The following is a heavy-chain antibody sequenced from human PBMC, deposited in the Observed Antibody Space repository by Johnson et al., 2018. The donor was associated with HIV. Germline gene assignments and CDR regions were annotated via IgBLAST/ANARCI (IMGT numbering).Heavy chain of an antibody. Sequence: VQLVESGGGVVQPGRSLRLSCAASGFTVSSNYMSWVRQAPGKGLEWVSGINWNGGSTGYADSVKGRFTISRDNAKNSLYLQMNSLRAEDTAVYYCAKGLSLSGSYSYDAFDIWGQGTMVTVSS. V-gene: IGHV3-20*04. D-gene: IGHD1-26*01. CDR1: GFTVSSNY. CDR2: INWNGGST. J-gene: IGHJ3*02. CDR3: AKGLSLSGSYSYDAFDI.